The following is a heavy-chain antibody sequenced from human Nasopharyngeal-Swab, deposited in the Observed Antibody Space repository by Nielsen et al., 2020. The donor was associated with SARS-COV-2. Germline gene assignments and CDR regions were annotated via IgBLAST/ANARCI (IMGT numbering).Heavy chain of an antibody. CDR2: ISSSSSTI. D-gene: IGHD3-22*01. J-gene: IGHJ5*02. Sequence: GESLKISCAASGFTFSSYSMNWVRQAPGKGLEWVSCISSSSSTIYYADSVKGRFTISRDNAKNSLYLQMNSLRDEDTAVYYCARGGYYDNWFDPWGQGTLVTVSS. CDR3: ARGGYYDNWFDP. CDR1: GFTFSSYS. V-gene: IGHV3-48*02.